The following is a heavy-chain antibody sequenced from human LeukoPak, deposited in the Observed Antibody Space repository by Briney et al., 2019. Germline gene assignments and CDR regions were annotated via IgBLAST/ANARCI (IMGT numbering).Heavy chain of an antibody. CDR2: IYYSGST. CDR1: GGSISSGDYY. V-gene: IGHV4-30-4*08. CDR3: ANNSLNKAVWLFNPLGY. J-gene: IGHJ4*02. Sequence: SETLSLTCTVSGGSISSGDYYWSWIRQPPGKGLEWIGYIYYSGSTYYNPSLKSRVTISVDTSKNQFSLKLSSVTAADTAVSYCANNSLNKAVWLFNPLGYWGQGTMVTVSS. D-gene: IGHD3-22*01.